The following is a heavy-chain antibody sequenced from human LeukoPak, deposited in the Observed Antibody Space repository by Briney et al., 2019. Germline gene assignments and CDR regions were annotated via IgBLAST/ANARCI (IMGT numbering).Heavy chain of an antibody. CDR1: GFTFSSYS. J-gene: IGHJ4*02. D-gene: IGHD3-9*01. Sequence: GGSLRLPCAASGFTFSSYSMNWVRQAPGKGLEWVSYISSSSSTIYYADSVKGRFTISRDNAKNSLYLQMNSLRDEDTAVYYCARPPYQAIYGLFGYWGQGTLVTVSS. CDR3: ARPPYQAIYGLFGY. V-gene: IGHV3-48*02. CDR2: ISSSSSTI.